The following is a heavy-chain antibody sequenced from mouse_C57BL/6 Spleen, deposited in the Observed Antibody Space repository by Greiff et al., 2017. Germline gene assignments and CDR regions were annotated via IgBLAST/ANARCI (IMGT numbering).Heavy chain of an antibody. CDR3: ARATADYAMDY. D-gene: IGHD1-2*01. J-gene: IGHJ4*01. CDR1: GFTFSDYG. V-gene: IGHV5-17*01. CDR2: ISSGSSTI. Sequence: EVKLQESGGGLVKPGGSLKLSCAASGFTFSDYGMHWVRQAPEKGLEWVAYISSGSSTIYYADTVKGRFTISRDNAKNTLFLQMTSLRSEDTAMYYCARATADYAMDYWGQGTSVTVSS.